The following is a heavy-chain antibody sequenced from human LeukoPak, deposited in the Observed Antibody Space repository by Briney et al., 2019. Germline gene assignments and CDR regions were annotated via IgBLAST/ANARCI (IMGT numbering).Heavy chain of an antibody. CDR1: GFTFSSYA. D-gene: IGHD6-13*01. J-gene: IGHJ4*02. V-gene: IGHV3-30-3*01. CDR2: ISYDGSNK. CDR3: ARDRGDLSSSLDY. Sequence: GRSLRLSCAASGFTFSSYAMHWVRQAPGKGLEWVAVISYDGSNKYYADSVKGRFTISRDNARNSLYLQMNSLRAEDTAVYYCARDRGDLSSSLDYWGQGTLVTVSS.